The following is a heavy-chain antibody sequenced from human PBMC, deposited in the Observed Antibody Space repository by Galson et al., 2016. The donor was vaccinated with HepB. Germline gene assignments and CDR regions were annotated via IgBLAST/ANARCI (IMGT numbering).Heavy chain of an antibody. CDR3: AKARGAKYAAYYFDF. D-gene: IGHD2-8*01. V-gene: IGHV3-23*01. Sequence: SLRLSCAASGFTFGTYAVNWVRQAPGKGLEWVSAVGGGGTAYYADSVKGRFTVSRDNSKNTLDLHMYRLRVGDTAVYYCAKARGAKYAAYYFDFWGDGTLVTVSS. CDR1: GFTFGTYA. CDR2: VGGGGTA. J-gene: IGHJ4*01.